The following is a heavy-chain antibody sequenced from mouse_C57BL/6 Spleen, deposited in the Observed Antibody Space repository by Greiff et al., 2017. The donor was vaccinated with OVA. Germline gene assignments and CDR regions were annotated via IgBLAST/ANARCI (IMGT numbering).Heavy chain of an antibody. CDR1: GFTFSSYA. CDR3: ARDYYGRGRFAY. D-gene: IGHD1-2*01. V-gene: IGHV5-4*01. Sequence: EVKLVESGGGLVKPGGSLKLSCAASGFTFSSYAMSWVRQTPEKRLEWVATISDGGSYTYYPDNVKGRFTISRDNAKNNLYLQMSHLKSEDTAMYYCARDYYGRGRFAYWGQGTLVTVSA. J-gene: IGHJ3*01. CDR2: ISDGGSYT.